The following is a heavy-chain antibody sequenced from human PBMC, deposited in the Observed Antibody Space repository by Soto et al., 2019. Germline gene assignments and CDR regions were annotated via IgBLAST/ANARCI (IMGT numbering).Heavy chain of an antibody. Sequence: QVQVVQSGDEVKKPGASVKVSCKASGYTFTNYGFSWVRQAPGQGLEWMGWISGYNGNTKYAEKFQGRVTMTTDTSTSTAHMELRRLRSDDTAVYSCAREGQAPYYYYGMDVWGQGTAVTVSS. CDR2: ISGYNGNT. J-gene: IGHJ6*02. CDR1: GYTFTNYG. V-gene: IGHV1-18*01. CDR3: AREGQAPYYYYGMDV.